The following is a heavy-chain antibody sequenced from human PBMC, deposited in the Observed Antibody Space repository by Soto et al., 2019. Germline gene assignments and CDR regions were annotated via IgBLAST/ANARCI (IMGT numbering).Heavy chain of an antibody. CDR1: VDVVCRHRTA. J-gene: IGHJ4*02. D-gene: IGHD1-26*01. CDR2: TYYRSKWYT. V-gene: IGHV6-1*01. CDR3: ARDPYFLKYFDA. Sequence: ISVDVVCRHRTAWNWVRPSPSRGLEWLGRTYYRSKWYTDYSLSLESRIIINSDTSKNQISLHLSSMTPDDAAVYYCARDPYFLKYFDAWGQGTLVTVSS.